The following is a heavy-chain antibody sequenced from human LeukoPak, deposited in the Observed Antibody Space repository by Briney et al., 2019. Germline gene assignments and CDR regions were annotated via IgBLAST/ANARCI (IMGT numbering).Heavy chain of an antibody. D-gene: IGHD4-11*01. CDR2: FDIEDAET. CDR1: GHSLTDLS. CDR3: VAEVIEVTMGDY. J-gene: IGHJ4*02. Sequence: GASVKVSCKVSGHSLTDLSIHWVRQAPGKGLEWMGGFDIEDAETIYGQEFEGRVIMTEDTATERAYMELSSLKYEDTAVYYCVAEVIEVTMGDYWGQGTLVTVSS. V-gene: IGHV1-24*01.